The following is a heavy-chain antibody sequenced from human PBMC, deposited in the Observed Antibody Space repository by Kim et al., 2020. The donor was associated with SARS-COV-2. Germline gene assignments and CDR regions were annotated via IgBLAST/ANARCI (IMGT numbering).Heavy chain of an antibody. D-gene: IGHD3-3*01. CDR3: VKEATPRVAHHLDY. CDR1: GFVFSNYG. V-gene: IGHV3-30*18. J-gene: IGHJ4*02. Sequence: GGSLRLSCAGSGFVFSNYGMQWVRQAPGKGLEWMAVVSFDGGAQYYADSVRGRFTISRDNSKNTLYLEMNGLRVDDTSIYYCVKEATPRVAHHLDYWCQG. CDR2: VSFDGGAQ.